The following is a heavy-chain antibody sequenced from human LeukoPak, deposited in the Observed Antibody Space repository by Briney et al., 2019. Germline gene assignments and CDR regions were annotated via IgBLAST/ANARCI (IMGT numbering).Heavy chain of an antibody. CDR2: INPNSGGT. J-gene: IGHJ4*02. V-gene: IGHV1-2*02. CDR3: ARQEVYSSSWLRPRHFDY. CDR1: GYTFTGYY. D-gene: IGHD6-13*01. Sequence: GASVKVSCKASGYTFTGYYMHWVRQAPGQGLEWMGWINPNSGGTNYAQKFQGRVTMTRDTSISTAYMELSRLRSDDTAVYYCARQEVYSSSWLRPRHFDYWGQGTLVTVSS.